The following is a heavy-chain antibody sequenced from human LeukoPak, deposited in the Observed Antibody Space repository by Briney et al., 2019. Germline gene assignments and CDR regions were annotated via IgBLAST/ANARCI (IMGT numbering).Heavy chain of an antibody. D-gene: IGHD6-13*01. V-gene: IGHV3-30-3*01. CDR1: GFMFSTYA. CDR3: ARSFGYSRHFDY. CDR2: ISYDGSNG. Sequence: PGGSLRLSCAASGFMFSTYAMHWVRQAPGKGLEWVAVISYDGSNGYYADSVKGRFTISRDNSKNMLYLQMNSLRAEDTAVYYCARSFGYSRHFDYWGQGTLVTVSS. J-gene: IGHJ4*02.